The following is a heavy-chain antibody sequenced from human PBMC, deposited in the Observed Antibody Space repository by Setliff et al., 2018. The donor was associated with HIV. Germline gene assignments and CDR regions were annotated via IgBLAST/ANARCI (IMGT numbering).Heavy chain of an antibody. CDR3: ARARITMTGGRLEPYAFDR. J-gene: IGHJ3*01. CDR1: GGSFSTYY. CDR2: VHGTGTT. Sequence: TLSLTCTVSGGSFSTYYWSWIRQPAGEGLEYIGRVHGTGTTIYNPSLKSRVTMSVDTSKNQLSLKLRSVTAADTAVYYCARARITMTGGRLEPYAFDRWGQGTKVTVSS. V-gene: IGHV4-4*07. D-gene: IGHD3-22*01.